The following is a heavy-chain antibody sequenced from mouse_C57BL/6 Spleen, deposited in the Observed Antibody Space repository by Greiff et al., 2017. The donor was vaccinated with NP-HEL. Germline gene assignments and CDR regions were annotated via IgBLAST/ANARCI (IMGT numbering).Heavy chain of an antibody. Sequence: LQESGAELVKPGASVKISCKASGYAFSSYWMNWVKQRPGKGLEWIGQIYPGDGDTNYNGKFKGKATLTADKSSSTAYMQLSSLTSEDSAVYFCARNHYSNYVPFAYWGQGTLVTVSA. CDR1: GYAFSSYW. CDR2: IYPGDGDT. D-gene: IGHD2-5*01. CDR3: ARNHYSNYVPFAY. V-gene: IGHV1-80*01. J-gene: IGHJ3*01.